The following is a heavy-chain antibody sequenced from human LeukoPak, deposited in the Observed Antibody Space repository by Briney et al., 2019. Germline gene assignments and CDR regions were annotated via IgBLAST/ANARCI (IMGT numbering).Heavy chain of an antibody. J-gene: IGHJ6*03. D-gene: IGHD1-26*01. CDR1: GGTFSIYA. CDR2: IIPIFGTA. CDR3: ATSLYSGSYWGYYYYYMDV. V-gene: IGHV1-69*05. Sequence: SVTVSFKASGGTFSIYAISWVRQAPGQGLEWMGGIIPIFGTANYEQKFQGRVTITTDESTSTAYMELSSLRSEDTAVYYCATSLYSGSYWGYYYYYMDVWGKGTTVTVSS.